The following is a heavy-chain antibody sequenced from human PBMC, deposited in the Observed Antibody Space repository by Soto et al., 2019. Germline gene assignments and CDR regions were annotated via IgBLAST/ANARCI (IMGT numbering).Heavy chain of an antibody. CDR2: INAGNGNT. CDR1: GYTFTSYA. Sequence: ASVKVSCKASGYTFTSYAMHWVRQAPGQRLEWMGWINAGNGNTKYSQKFQGRVTITRDTSASTAYMELSSLRSEDTAVYYCARAVAVAADFDYWGQGTLVTVSX. CDR3: ARAVAVAADFDY. V-gene: IGHV1-3*01. D-gene: IGHD6-19*01. J-gene: IGHJ4*02.